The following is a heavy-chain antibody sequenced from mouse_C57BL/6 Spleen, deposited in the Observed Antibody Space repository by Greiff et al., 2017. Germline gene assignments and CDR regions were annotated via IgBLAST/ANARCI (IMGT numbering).Heavy chain of an antibody. CDR1: GYTFTSYW. J-gene: IGHJ4*01. V-gene: IGHV1-61*01. CDR2: IYPSDSET. Sequence: QVQLQQPGAELVRPGSSVKLSCKASGYTFTSYWMDWVKQRPGQGLEWIGNIYPSDSETHYNPKFKDKATLTVDKSSSTAYMQLSSLTSEDPAVYYSAGGYYAMDYWGQGTSVTVSS. CDR3: AGGYYAMDY.